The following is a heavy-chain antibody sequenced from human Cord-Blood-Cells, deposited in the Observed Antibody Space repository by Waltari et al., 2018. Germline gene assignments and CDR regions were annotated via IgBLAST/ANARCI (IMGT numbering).Heavy chain of an antibody. V-gene: IGHV1-3*01. J-gene: IGHJ6*03. CDR1: GYTFTRYA. CDR3: ARDEYSSSYYYYMDV. D-gene: IGHD6-6*01. CDR2: INAGNGNT. Sequence: QVQLVQSGAEVKKPGASVKVSCQASGYTFTRYAMHWVRQAPGQRLEWMGWINAGNGNTKYSQKFQGRVTITRDTSASTAYMELSSLRSEDTAVYYCARDEYSSSYYYYMDVWGKGTTVTVSS.